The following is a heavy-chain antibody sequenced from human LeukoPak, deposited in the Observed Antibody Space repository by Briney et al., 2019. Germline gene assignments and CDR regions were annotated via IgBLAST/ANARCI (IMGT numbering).Heavy chain of an antibody. CDR2: ISSSSSYI. J-gene: IGHJ4*02. Sequence: GGSLRLSCAASGFTFSSYSINWVRQAPGKGLEWVSSISSSSSYIYYADSVKGRFTISRDNAKNSLYLQMNSLRAEDTAVYYCASPLREGYYSDGLDYWGQGTLVTVSS. CDR1: GFTFSSYS. V-gene: IGHV3-21*01. D-gene: IGHD3-3*01. CDR3: ASPLREGYYSDGLDY.